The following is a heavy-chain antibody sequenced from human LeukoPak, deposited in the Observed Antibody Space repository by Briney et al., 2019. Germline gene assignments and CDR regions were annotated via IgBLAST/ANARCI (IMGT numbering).Heavy chain of an antibody. CDR3: ARFPLGGYSGYDYVGYFDY. D-gene: IGHD5-12*01. V-gene: IGHV1-8*03. CDR1: GYTFTSYD. CDR2: MNPNSGNT. Sequence: ASVKVSCKASGYTFTSYDINWVRQATGQGLEWMGWMNPNSGNTGYAQKFQGRVTITRNTSISTAYMELSSLRSDDTAVYYCARFPLGGYSGYDYVGYFDYWDQGTLVTVSS. J-gene: IGHJ4*02.